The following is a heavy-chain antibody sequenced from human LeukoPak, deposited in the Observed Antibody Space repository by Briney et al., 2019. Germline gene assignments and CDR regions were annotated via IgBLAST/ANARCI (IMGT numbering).Heavy chain of an antibody. CDR3: AKDLRYDCWGRESSCGYYGMDV. V-gene: IGHV3-43*01. CDR2: ISWDGGST. Sequence: AGSLRLSCAASGCTFDGYTMHWVRQAPGKGLEWVSLISWDGGSTYYANSVKGRFTISRDNSKNSLYLQMHSLRTEDDAFYYCAKDLRYDCWGRESSCGYYGMDVWGQGTTVTVSS. D-gene: IGHD3-3*01. J-gene: IGHJ6*02. CDR1: GCTFDGYT.